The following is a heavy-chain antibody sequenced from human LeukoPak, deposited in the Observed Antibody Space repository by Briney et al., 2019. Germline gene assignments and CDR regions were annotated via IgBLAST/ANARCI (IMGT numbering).Heavy chain of an antibody. Sequence: PSETLSLTCTLSGYSISSGDYWGWIRQPPGKGLEWSGSIYHSGSTYYNPSLKSRVTISVDTSKNQFSLKLSSVTAADTAVYYCARSGYYDFWSGYGYYYYYMDVWGKGTTVTVSS. J-gene: IGHJ6*03. CDR3: ARSGYYDFWSGYGYYYYYMDV. CDR1: GYSISSGDY. V-gene: IGHV4-38-2*02. CDR2: IYHSGST. D-gene: IGHD3-3*01.